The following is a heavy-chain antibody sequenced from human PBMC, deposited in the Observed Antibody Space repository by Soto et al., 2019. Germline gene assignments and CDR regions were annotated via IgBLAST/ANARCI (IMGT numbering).Heavy chain of an antibody. V-gene: IGHV3-43D*04. Sequence: GGSLRLSCAASGFTFDDYAMHWVRQAPGKGLEWVSLISWDGGSTYYAGSVKGRFTISRDNSKNMLFLQMNSLRAEDTAIYYCAKKVNSGPGSQYFDYWGQGTLVTVSS. D-gene: IGHD1-1*01. J-gene: IGHJ4*02. CDR2: ISWDGGST. CDR3: AKKVNSGPGSQYFDY. CDR1: GFTFDDYA.